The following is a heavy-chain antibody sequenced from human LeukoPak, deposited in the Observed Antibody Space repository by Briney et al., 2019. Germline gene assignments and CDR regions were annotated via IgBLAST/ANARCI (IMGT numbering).Heavy chain of an antibody. CDR1: GGTFSSYA. V-gene: IGHV1-69*05. J-gene: IGHJ4*02. CDR2: IIPIFGTA. D-gene: IGHD3-16*01. CDR3: VEDGQGGGDFDY. Sequence: SVKVSCKASGGTFSSYAISWVRQAPGQGLEWMGRIIPIFGTANYAQKFQGRVTITTDESTSTAYMELGSRRSEYTAVYYWVEDGQGGGDFDYWGQGTLVTVSS.